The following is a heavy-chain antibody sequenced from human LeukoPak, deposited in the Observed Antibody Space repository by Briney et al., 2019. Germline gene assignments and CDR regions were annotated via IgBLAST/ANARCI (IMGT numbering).Heavy chain of an antibody. V-gene: IGHV6-1*01. CDR2: TFYRSKWYN. J-gene: IGHJ6*02. CDR3: ARGRIAYYGMDV. Sequence: SQTLSLTCAISGDSVSSNSAAWNWIRQSPSGGLEWLGRTFYRSKWYNDYAVSLKSRITINPDTSKNQFSLQLNSVTPEDTAVYYCARGRIAYYGMDVWGQGTTVTVSS. CDR1: GDSVSSNSAA. D-gene: IGHD2-21*01.